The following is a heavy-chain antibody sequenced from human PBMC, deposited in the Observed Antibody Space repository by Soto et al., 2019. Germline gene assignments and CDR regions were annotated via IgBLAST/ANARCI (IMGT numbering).Heavy chain of an antibody. J-gene: IGHJ4*02. V-gene: IGHV3-53*02. Sequence: EVQLVETGGGLIQPGGSLRLSCAASGFTVSSTYMSWVRQAPGKGLEWVSVIYSGGSTYYADSVKGRFTISRDNSKNTLYLQMNSLRAEDTAVYYCAINFWSGYYSVYWGQGTLVTVSS. CDR1: GFTVSSTY. CDR3: AINFWSGYYSVY. D-gene: IGHD3-3*01. CDR2: IYSGGST.